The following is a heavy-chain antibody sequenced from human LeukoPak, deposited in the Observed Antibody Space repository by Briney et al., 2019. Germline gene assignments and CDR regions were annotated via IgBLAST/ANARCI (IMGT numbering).Heavy chain of an antibody. CDR2: IRSDGYHT. J-gene: IGHJ4*02. V-gene: IGHV3-30*02. CDR1: GFIFDTYD. Sequence: GGSLRLSCGASGFIFDTYDMHWVRQAPDKGLEWVAFIRSDGYHTYYADSVKGRFTITRDNSKNTLYLQMNSLRLEDMAVYYCAKPSGSGVDYWGRGTRVTVSS. CDR3: AKPSGSGVDY. D-gene: IGHD1-26*01.